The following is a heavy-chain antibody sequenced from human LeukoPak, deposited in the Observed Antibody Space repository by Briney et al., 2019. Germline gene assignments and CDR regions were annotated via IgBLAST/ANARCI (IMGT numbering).Heavy chain of an antibody. CDR1: GGSISGYY. CDR2: IYYSGST. J-gene: IGHJ5*02. D-gene: IGHD1-1*01. V-gene: IGHV4-59*01. CDR3: ARSPGTSDSWADP. Sequence: SETLSVTCTVSGGSISGYYWSWIRQPPGKGLEWIGYIYYSGSTNYNPSLKSRVTISVDTSKNQLSLKLSSVTAADTAVYYCARSPGTSDSWADPWGQGTLVTVSS.